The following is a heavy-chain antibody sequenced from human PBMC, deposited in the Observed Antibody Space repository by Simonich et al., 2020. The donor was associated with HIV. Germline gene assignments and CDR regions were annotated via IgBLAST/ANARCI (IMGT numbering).Heavy chain of an antibody. V-gene: IGHV4-34*01. J-gene: IGHJ4*02. Sequence: QVQLQQWGAGLLKPSETLSLTCAVYGGSFSGYYWCWTRQPPGKGLEWFGEINHSGSTNYNPTLKSRVTISVDTSKNQFSLKLSSVTAADTAVYYCARGFYQRLYYFDYWGQGTLVTVSS. CDR1: GGSFSGYY. CDR2: INHSGST. CDR3: ARGFYQRLYYFDY. D-gene: IGHD2-2*01.